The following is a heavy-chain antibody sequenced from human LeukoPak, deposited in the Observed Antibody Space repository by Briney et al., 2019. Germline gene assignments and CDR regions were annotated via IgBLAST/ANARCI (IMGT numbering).Heavy chain of an antibody. D-gene: IGHD4-17*01. CDR1: GFTVSSNY. CDR3: ASTFYGDSPPY. J-gene: IGHJ4*02. Sequence: PGGSLRLSCAASGFTVSSNYMSWVRQAPGKGLEWVSVIYSGGSTYYADSVKGRFTISRDNSKNMLYLQMNSLRAEDTAVYYCASTFYGDSPPYWGQGTLVTVSS. V-gene: IGHV3-66*01. CDR2: IYSGGST.